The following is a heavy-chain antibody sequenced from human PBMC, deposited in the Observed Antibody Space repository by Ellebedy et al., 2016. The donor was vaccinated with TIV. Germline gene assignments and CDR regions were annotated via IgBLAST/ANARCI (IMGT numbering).Heavy chain of an antibody. J-gene: IGHJ4*02. D-gene: IGHD3-3*01. Sequence: GGSLRLXXAASEFTFSNYWMTWVRQAPGKGLEWVANITQDGLKKYYVDSVKGRFTISRDNSKNTLYLQMNSLRAEDTAVYYCARDGGLEWLVGYFDYWGQGTLVTVSS. CDR2: ITQDGLKK. V-gene: IGHV3-7*01. CDR3: ARDGGLEWLVGYFDY. CDR1: EFTFSNYW.